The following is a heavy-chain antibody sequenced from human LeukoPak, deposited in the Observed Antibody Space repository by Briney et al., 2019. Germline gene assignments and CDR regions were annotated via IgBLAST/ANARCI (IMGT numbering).Heavy chain of an antibody. D-gene: IGHD2-21*02. CDR1: GGSISSYY. Sequence: TASETLSLTCTVSGGSISSYYWSWIRQPAGKGLEWIGRIYTSGSTNYNPSLKSRVTMSVDTSKNQFSLKLSSVTAADTAVYYCARAQTYGDSRLLLDYWGQGTLVTVSS. V-gene: IGHV4-4*07. J-gene: IGHJ4*02. CDR3: ARAQTYGDSRLLLDY. CDR2: IYTSGST.